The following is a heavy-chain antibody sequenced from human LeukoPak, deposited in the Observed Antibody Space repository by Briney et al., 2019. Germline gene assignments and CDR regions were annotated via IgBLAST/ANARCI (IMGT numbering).Heavy chain of an antibody. CDR1: GGSISSFY. Sequence: SETLSLTCTVSGGSISSFYWSWIRQPPGKGLEWIGYIYYSGRTNYNPSLKSRVTISVDTSKNQFSLKLSSVTAADTAVYYCAGPVGPTGDSDAFDIWGQGTMVTVSS. V-gene: IGHV4-59*08. CDR2: IYYSGRT. D-gene: IGHD1-26*01. CDR3: AGPVGPTGDSDAFDI. J-gene: IGHJ3*02.